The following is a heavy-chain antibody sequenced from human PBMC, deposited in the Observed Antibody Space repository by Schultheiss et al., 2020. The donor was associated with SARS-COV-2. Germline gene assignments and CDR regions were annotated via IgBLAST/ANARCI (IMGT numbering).Heavy chain of an antibody. J-gene: IGHJ6*02. CDR3: ARDRDYTPSYGMDV. Sequence: ASVKVSCKASGYTFTSYDINWVRQATGQGLEWMGWMNPNSGNTGYAQKFQGRVTMTRNTSISTAYMELSSLRADDTAVYYCARDRDYTPSYGMDVWGQGTTVTVS. CDR2: MNPNSGNT. V-gene: IGHV1-8*01. D-gene: IGHD3-16*01. CDR1: GYTFTSYD.